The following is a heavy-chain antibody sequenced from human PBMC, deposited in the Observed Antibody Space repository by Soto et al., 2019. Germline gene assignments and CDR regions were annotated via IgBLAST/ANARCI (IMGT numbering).Heavy chain of an antibody. Sequence: PGGSLRLSCSASGFTFSEYSMHWVRQAPGKGLQYVSTISSDGDITYYADSVKGRFTISRDNSKNTLYLQVNSLRPEDTAVYYCVKVSTFYDILTGYYSTNFFDPWGQGTLVTVSS. CDR2: ISSDGDIT. CDR3: VKVSTFYDILTGYYSTNFFDP. D-gene: IGHD3-9*01. J-gene: IGHJ5*02. CDR1: GFTFSEYS. V-gene: IGHV3-64D*06.